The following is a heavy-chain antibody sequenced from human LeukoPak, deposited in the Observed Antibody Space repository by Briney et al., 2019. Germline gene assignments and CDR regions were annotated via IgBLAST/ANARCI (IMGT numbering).Heavy chain of an antibody. V-gene: IGHV5-51*01. Sequence: GESLKISCKGSEYTFRGYWIAWVRQKPGEGLEWMGIIYPGDSDTRYSPSFQGQVTISADKSISTAYLQWSSLKASDTAMYYCARHGGSSWYTFDYWGQGTLVTVSS. D-gene: IGHD6-13*01. CDR2: IYPGDSDT. CDR1: EYTFRGYW. J-gene: IGHJ4*02. CDR3: ARHGGSSWYTFDY.